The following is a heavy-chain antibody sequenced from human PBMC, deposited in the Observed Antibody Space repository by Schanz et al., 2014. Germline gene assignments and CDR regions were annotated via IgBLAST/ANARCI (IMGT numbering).Heavy chain of an antibody. J-gene: IGHJ4*02. D-gene: IGHD5-18*01. Sequence: VQLVESGGGLVRPGGSLRLSCAASGFIFNDYYMNWIRQAPGKGLEWLSYISRDGTTSYYADSVKGRFTISRDNAKNSLYLEMTSLRGEDTAVYYCARGTDTAMEHRPFDYWGQGTLVTVSS. CDR3: ARGTDTAMEHRPFDY. CDR1: GFIFNDYY. V-gene: IGHV3-11*01. CDR2: ISRDGTTS.